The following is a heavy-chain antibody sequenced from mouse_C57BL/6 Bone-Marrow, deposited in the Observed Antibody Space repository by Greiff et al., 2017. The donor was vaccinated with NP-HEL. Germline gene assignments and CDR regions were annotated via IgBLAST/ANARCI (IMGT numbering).Heavy chain of an antibody. Sequence: VQLQQSGAELVRPGASMKLSCKASGYTFTDYYINWVKQRPGQGLEWIARIYPGSGNTYYNEKFKGKATLTAEKSSSTAYMQLSSLTSEDSAVYFCAREGIYYYGSSYWYFDVWGTGTTVTVSS. CDR3: AREGIYYYGSSYWYFDV. CDR2: IYPGSGNT. J-gene: IGHJ1*03. D-gene: IGHD1-1*01. CDR1: GYTFTDYY. V-gene: IGHV1-76*01.